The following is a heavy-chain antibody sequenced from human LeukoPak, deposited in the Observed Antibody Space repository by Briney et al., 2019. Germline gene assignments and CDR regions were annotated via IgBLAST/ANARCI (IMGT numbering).Heavy chain of an antibody. V-gene: IGHV4-59*01. J-gene: IGHJ6*03. D-gene: IGHD6-6*01. Sequence: SETLSLTWTVSGGSISNKYWSWIRQPPGKGLEWIGYIYYSGNTNYNPSLKSRVTILVDTSKNQVSLKLSSVTAADTAVYFCARDWGVGGRPGYMDVWGKGTTVTVSS. CDR2: IYYSGNT. CDR3: ARDWGVGGRPGYMDV. CDR1: GGSISNKY.